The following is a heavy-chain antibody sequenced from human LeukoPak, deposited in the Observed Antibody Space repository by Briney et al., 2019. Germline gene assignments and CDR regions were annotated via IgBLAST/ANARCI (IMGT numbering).Heavy chain of an antibody. CDR3: AKGSGFFDS. CDR1: GFTFDDYV. D-gene: IGHD5-12*01. J-gene: IGHJ4*02. V-gene: IGHV3-9*01. Sequence: GGSLRLSCAASGFTFDDYVMNWVRQVPGKGLEWVSDISWNSLSIGYADSVKGRFTISRDNAKNSLYLQMNSLRDEDTALYYCAKGSGFFDSWGLGALVTVSS. CDR2: ISWNSLSI.